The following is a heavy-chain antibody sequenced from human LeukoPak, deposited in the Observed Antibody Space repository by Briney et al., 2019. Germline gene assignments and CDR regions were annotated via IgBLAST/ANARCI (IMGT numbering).Heavy chain of an antibody. CDR2: IYYSGNT. D-gene: IGHD3-10*01. CDR3: AMRQSMVRGVIPQ. Sequence: SETLSLTCTVSGGSFSSSSYYWGWIRLPPGKGLEWIGSIYYSGNTYYNPSLKSRVTISVDTSKNQFSLKLSSVTAADTAVYYCAMRQSMVRGVIPQWGQGTLVTVSS. J-gene: IGHJ4*02. V-gene: IGHV4-39*07. CDR1: GGSFSSSSYY.